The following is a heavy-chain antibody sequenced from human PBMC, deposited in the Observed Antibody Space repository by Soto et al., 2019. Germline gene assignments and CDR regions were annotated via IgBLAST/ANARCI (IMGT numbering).Heavy chain of an antibody. CDR2: INAGNGKT. CDR1: GYTFTSYA. J-gene: IGHJ6*02. CDR3: ARGQKGEDQRPNTDYYYYGMDV. D-gene: IGHD6-25*01. Sequence: ASVKVSCKASGYTFTSYAIHWVRQAPGQRLEWMAWINAGNGKTQYSQKFQGRVTITADKSTSTAYMELSSLRSEDTAVYYCARGQKGEDQRPNTDYYYYGMDVWGQGTTVTVSS. V-gene: IGHV1-3*01.